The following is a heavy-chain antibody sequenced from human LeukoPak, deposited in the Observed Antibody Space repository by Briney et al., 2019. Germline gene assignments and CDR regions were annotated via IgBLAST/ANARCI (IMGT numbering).Heavy chain of an antibody. J-gene: IGHJ4*02. Sequence: GGSLGLSCEASGFAFSSYWASWVRQAPGKGLEWVANINQDGNSQNYVDSVRGRFTLSKDNAKNSVYLQMNSLRAEDTAVYYCARSLWPEDYWGQGILVTVSS. CDR2: INQDGNSQ. V-gene: IGHV3-7*01. CDR3: ARSLWPEDY. D-gene: IGHD2-21*01. CDR1: GFAFSSYW.